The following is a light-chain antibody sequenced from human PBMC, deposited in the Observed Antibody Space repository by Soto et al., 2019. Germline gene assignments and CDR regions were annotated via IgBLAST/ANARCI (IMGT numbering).Light chain of an antibody. Sequence: QSALTHPASVYGSPGQSITISCTGTSGEVGGYNYVSWYQQHPCQVPKLIIYDVTHRPPGVSDRFSGSKSGNTASLTISGLQAEDEADYYCSSYTRSTTLEVFGTGTQVTVL. J-gene: IGLJ1*01. CDR2: DVT. CDR1: SGEVGGYNY. V-gene: IGLV2-14*01. CDR3: SSYTRSTTLEV.